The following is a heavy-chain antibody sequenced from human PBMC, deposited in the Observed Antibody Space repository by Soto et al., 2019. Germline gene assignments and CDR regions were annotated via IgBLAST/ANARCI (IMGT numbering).Heavy chain of an antibody. J-gene: IGHJ4*02. CDR1: GGTFSSYT. V-gene: IGHV1-69*02. CDR3: ASRYYYGSGSYLYYFDY. Sequence: QVQLVQSGAEVKKPGSSVMVSCKASGGTFSSYTISWVRQAPGQGLEWMGRIIPILGIANYAQKFQGRVTITADKSTSTAYMELSSLRSEDTAVYYCASRYYYGSGSYLYYFDYWGQGTLVTVSS. CDR2: IIPILGIA. D-gene: IGHD3-10*01.